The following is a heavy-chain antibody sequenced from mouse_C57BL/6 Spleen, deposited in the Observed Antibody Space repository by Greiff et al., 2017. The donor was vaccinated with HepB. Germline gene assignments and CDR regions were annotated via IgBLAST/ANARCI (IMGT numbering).Heavy chain of an antibody. CDR3: AVVATNYYAMDY. D-gene: IGHD1-1*01. CDR1: GYTFTSYW. V-gene: IGHV1-69*01. CDR2: IDPSDSYT. J-gene: IGHJ4*01. Sequence: VQLQQPGAELVMPGASVKLSCKASGYTFTSYWMHWVKQRPGQGLEWIGEIDPSDSYTNYNQKFKGKSTLTVNKSSSTAYMQISSMTSEDSAVYYCAVVATNYYAMDYWGQGTSVTVSS.